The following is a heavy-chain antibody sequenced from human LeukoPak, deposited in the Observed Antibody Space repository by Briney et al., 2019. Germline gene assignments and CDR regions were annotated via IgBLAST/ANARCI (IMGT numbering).Heavy chain of an antibody. V-gene: IGHV3-30*04. Sequence: GGSLRLSCAASGFTFSSYAMHWVRQAPGKGLEWVAVISYDGSNKYYADSVKGRFTISRDNSKNTLYLQMNSLRAEDTAVYYCASDPTRGYSGYASETNWFDPWGQGTLVTVSS. J-gene: IGHJ5*02. CDR1: GFTFSSYA. CDR3: ASDPTRGYSGYASETNWFDP. CDR2: ISYDGSNK. D-gene: IGHD5-12*01.